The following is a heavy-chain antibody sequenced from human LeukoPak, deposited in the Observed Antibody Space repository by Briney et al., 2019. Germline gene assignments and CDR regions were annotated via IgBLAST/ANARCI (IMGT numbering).Heavy chain of an antibody. V-gene: IGHV3-23*01. CDR2: ISGSGGST. D-gene: IGHD3-22*01. CDR3: AKITYYYDSSDSRDY. Sequence: GGSLRLSCAASGFTFSSYAMSWVRQAPGKGLEWVSAISGSGGSTYYADSVKGRFTISRDNSKNTLYLQMNSLRAEDTAVYYCAKITYYYDSSDSRDYWGQGTLVTVSS. J-gene: IGHJ4*02. CDR1: GFTFSSYA.